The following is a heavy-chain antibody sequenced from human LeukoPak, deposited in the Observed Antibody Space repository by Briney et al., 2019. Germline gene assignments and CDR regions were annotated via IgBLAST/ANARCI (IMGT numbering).Heavy chain of an antibody. CDR3: ARVGVGATSPFGY. CDR1: GYTFTSYD. CDR2: IIPIFGTA. J-gene: IGHJ4*02. D-gene: IGHD1-26*01. V-gene: IGHV1-69*05. Sequence: SVKVSCKASGYTFTSYDINWVRQATGQGLEWMGRIIPIFGTANYAQKFQGRVTITTDESTSTAYMELSSLRSEDTAVYYCARVGVGATSPFGYWGQGTLVTVSS.